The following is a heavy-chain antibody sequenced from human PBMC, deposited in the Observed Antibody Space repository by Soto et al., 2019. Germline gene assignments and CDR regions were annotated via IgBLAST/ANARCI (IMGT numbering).Heavy chain of an antibody. Sequence: SQTLSLTCAITGDSVSSNSAGWSWVRQSPSRGLEWLGRTYYRSKWYYEYAVSVRGRITINPDTSKNQYSLQLNSVTPEDTAVYYCALRRTGTGRWFDPWGQGTLVTVSS. J-gene: IGHJ5*02. D-gene: IGHD1-1*01. CDR3: ALRRTGTGRWFDP. CDR1: GDSVSSNSAG. V-gene: IGHV6-1*01. CDR2: TYYRSKWYY.